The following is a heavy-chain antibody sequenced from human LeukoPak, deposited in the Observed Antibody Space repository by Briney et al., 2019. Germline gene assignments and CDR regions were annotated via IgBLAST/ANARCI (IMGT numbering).Heavy chain of an antibody. Sequence: GGSLRLSCAVSGFSVSGYWMTWVRQAPGKGLEWVANIKQDGSGENYVDSVKGRFTISRDNAKNSLYLQMNSLKVEDTAVYYCARDRGADDTPYNWFDPWGQGTLVTVSS. CDR3: ARDRGADDTPYNWFDP. D-gene: IGHD6-13*01. V-gene: IGHV3-7*01. CDR2: IKQDGSGE. CDR1: GFSVSGYW. J-gene: IGHJ5*02.